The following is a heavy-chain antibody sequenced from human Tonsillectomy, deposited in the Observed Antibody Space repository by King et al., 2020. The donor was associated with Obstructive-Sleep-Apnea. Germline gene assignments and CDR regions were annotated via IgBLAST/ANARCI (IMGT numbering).Heavy chain of an antibody. CDR2: VSGSGGST. Sequence: VQLVESGGGLGQPGGSLRLSCAASGFTFSSYAMSWVRQAPGKGLEWVSAVSGSGGSTYYADSVKGRFTISRDSSKNTLYLQMNRLRAEDTAVYDCAKSKLLTMRRYDAFDIWGQGTMVPVSS. CDR3: AKSKLLTMRRYDAFDI. J-gene: IGHJ3*02. V-gene: IGHV3-23*04. D-gene: IGHD3-9*01. CDR1: GFTFSSYA.